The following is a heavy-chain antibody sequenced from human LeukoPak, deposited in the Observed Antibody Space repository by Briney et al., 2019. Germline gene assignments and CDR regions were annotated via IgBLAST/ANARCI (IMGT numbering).Heavy chain of an antibody. CDR2: IIPILGIA. CDR3: ARVLTGTLGDWFDP. Sequence: KISCKASGGTFSSYAISWVRQAPGQGLEWMGRIIPILGIANYAQKFQGRVTITADKSTSTAYMELSSLRSEDTAVYYCARVLTGTLGDWFDPWGQGTLVTVSS. V-gene: IGHV1-69*04. J-gene: IGHJ5*02. CDR1: GGTFSSYA. D-gene: IGHD1-20*01.